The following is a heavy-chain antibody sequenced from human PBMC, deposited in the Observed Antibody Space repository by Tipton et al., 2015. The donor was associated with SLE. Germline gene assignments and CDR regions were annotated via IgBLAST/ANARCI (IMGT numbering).Heavy chain of an antibody. J-gene: IGHJ1*01. D-gene: IGHD6-6*01. CDR1: GGTFSSYA. CDR3: ARGVKQLVRTEYFQH. CDR2: IISIFGTA. V-gene: IGHV1-69*05. Sequence: QSGPEVKKPGSSVKVSCKASGGTFSSYAISWVRQAPGQGLEWMGGIISIFGTANYAQKFQGRVTITTDESTGTAYMELSSLRSEDTAVYYCARGVKQLVRTEYFQHWGQGTLVTVSS.